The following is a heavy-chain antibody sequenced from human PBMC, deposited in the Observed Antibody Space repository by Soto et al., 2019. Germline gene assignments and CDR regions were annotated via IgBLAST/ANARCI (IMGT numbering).Heavy chain of an antibody. V-gene: IGHV3-66*01. CDR3: ARDNGDGYNFGPFDS. J-gene: IGHJ4*02. CDR2: IYSGGNT. D-gene: IGHD2-21*01. Sequence: PGGSLRLSCAASGFTVISNSMSWVRQVPGKGLEWVSVIYSGGNTYFADSVKGRFSIFRDSSKNTLYLQMNSLRAEDTAVYYCARDNGDGYNFGPFDSWGQGTLVTVSS. CDR1: GFTVISNS.